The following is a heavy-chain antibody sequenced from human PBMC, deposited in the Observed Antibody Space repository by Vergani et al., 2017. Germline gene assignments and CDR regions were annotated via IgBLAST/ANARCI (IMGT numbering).Heavy chain of an antibody. J-gene: IGHJ3*02. D-gene: IGHD2-21*01. CDR2: IVVGSGNT. CDR3: AAGIAPLVSAFDI. CDR1: GFTFTSSA. Sequence: QLVQSGAAVKKPGTSVKVSCKASGFTFTSSAMQWVRQARGQRLEWIGWIVVGSGNTNYAQKFQERVTITRDMSTSTAYMELSSLRSEDTAVYYCAAGIAPLVSAFDIWGQGTMVTVSS. V-gene: IGHV1-58*02.